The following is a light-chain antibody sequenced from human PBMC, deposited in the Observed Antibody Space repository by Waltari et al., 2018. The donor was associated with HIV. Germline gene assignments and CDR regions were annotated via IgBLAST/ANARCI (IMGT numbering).Light chain of an antibody. Sequence: QSVLTQPPSAFGSPGQRLTISCSGSSSNSGSNAVNWYQHFPGTAPTLLIFGNDRRPSGVPARISGSKSGTSASLAISGLRSEEEGEYYCASWDDSLQAVVFGGGTKVTV. CDR1: SSNSGSNA. CDR3: ASWDDSLQAVV. V-gene: IGLV1-44*01. J-gene: IGLJ2*01. CDR2: GND.